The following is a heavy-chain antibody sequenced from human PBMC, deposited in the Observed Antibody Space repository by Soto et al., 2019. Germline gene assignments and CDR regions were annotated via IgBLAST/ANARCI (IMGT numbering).Heavy chain of an antibody. CDR3: AKDVSSGYSTVGGLDY. Sequence: GGSLRLSCAASGFTFDDYAMHWVRQAPGKGLEWVSGISWNSGSIGYADSVKGRFTISRDNAKNSLYLQMNSLRAEDTALYYCAKDVSSGYSTVGGLDYWGQGTLVTVSS. D-gene: IGHD6-13*01. J-gene: IGHJ4*02. CDR1: GFTFDDYA. V-gene: IGHV3-9*01. CDR2: ISWNSGSI.